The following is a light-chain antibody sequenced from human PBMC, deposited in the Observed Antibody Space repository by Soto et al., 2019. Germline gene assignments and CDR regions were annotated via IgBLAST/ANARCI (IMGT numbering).Light chain of an antibody. CDR1: SSDVGGYDY. Sequence: QSALTQPASVSGSPGQSIAISCTGTSSDVGGYDYVSWYQQHPDKAPKLMIYEVTKRPSGVSNRFSGSKSGNTASLTISGLQPEDEADYYCSSHTSGSTRVFGSGTSHRP. CDR3: SSHTSGSTRV. J-gene: IGLJ1*01. CDR2: EVT. V-gene: IGLV2-14*01.